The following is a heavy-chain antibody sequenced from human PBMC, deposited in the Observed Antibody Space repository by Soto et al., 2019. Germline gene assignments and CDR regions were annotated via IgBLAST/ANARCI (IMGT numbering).Heavy chain of an antibody. CDR2: ISAFNGNT. J-gene: IGHJ4*02. D-gene: IGHD5-18*01. CDR1: GYTFISYG. V-gene: IGHV1-18*01. Sequence: QVQLVQSGPEVKKPGASVKVSCKASGYTFISYGISWVRQAPGQGLEWMGRISAFNGNTNYAQKVQGRVTMTTDTFTSTAYMELRSLRSDDTAVYFCAREDTAVALGYWGQGTLVSVSS. CDR3: AREDTAVALGY.